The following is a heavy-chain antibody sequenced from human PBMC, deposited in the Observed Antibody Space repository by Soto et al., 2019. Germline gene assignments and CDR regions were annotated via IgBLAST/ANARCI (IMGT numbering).Heavy chain of an antibody. CDR2: IGTTGGDT. J-gene: IGHJ2*01. Sequence: EVQLLESGGRLVLPGGPLRLSCAASGFSFSPYPMSWVRQAPVKGLEWVSTIGTTGGDTYYPDFVKGRFTISRDDSKNHVYLQMSSLRDEDSAIYYCAKSRVASGRGYFDLWGRGTLVTVSS. D-gene: IGHD6-25*01. CDR3: AKSRVASGRGYFDL. CDR1: GFSFSPYP. V-gene: IGHV3-23*01.